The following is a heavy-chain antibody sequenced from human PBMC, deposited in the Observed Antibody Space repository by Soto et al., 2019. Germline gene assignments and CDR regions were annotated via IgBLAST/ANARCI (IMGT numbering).Heavy chain of an antibody. Sequence: SGGSLRLSCAASGFTLSSYGMHWLSQDPGTGLEWVAVISYDRSNKYYADSVKGRFTISRDNSKNTLYLQMNSLRAEDTGVYYCAKEYYDLWGGYYLDYGGQGTLVTVSS. V-gene: IGHV3-30*18. CDR2: ISYDRSNK. CDR1: GFTLSSYG. J-gene: IGHJ4*02. D-gene: IGHD3-3*01. CDR3: AKEYYDLWGGYYLDY.